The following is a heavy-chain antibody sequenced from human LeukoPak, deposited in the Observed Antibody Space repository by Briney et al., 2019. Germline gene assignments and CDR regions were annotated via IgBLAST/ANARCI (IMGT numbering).Heavy chain of an antibody. Sequence: SETLSLTCTVSGGSISSSSYYWGWIRQPPGKGLEWIGSIYYSGSTYYNPSPKSRVTISVDTSKNQFSLKLSSVTAADTAVYYCARHRWLQRSYYFDYWGQGTLVTVSS. CDR2: IYYSGST. J-gene: IGHJ4*02. CDR3: ARHRWLQRSYYFDY. D-gene: IGHD5-24*01. CDR1: GGSISSSSYY. V-gene: IGHV4-39*01.